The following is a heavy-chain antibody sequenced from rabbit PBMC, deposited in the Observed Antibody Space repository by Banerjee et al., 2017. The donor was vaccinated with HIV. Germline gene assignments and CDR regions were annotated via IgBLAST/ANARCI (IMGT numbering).Heavy chain of an antibody. D-gene: IGHD1-1*01. CDR3: ARDPGTSGGAPEYYFNL. CDR2: IYAGSSGST. CDR1: GFSFSSSYY. J-gene: IGHJ4*01. V-gene: IGHV1S40*01. Sequence: QSLEESGGDLVKPGASLTLTCTASGFSFSSSYYMCWVRQAPGKGLEWIACIYAGSSGSTYYASWAKGRFTISKTSSTTVTLQMTSLTAADTATYFCARDPGTSGGAPEYYFNLWGPGTLVTVS.